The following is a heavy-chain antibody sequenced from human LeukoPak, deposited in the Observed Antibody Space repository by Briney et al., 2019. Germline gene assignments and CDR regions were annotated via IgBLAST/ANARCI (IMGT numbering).Heavy chain of an antibody. Sequence: SETLSLTCTVSLDSTTSNFWSWVRQPPGKGLEWIGEIHRGGSPNYNPSLQSRVTISIDRSRNQIVLELSSVTAADTAVYYCAREILGGFNPRAYWGQGILVTASS. J-gene: IGHJ4*02. CDR3: AREILGGFNPRAY. CDR1: LDSTTSNF. D-gene: IGHD1-14*01. CDR2: IHRGGSP. V-gene: IGHV4-4*02.